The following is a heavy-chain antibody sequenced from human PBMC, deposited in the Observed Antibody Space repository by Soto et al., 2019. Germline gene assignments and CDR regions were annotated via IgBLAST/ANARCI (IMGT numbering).Heavy chain of an antibody. D-gene: IGHD5-12*01. CDR1: GFTFSSYG. CDR2: ISYDGSNK. J-gene: IGHJ6*02. CDR3: AKDQSVTTIKGNGMDV. V-gene: IGHV3-30*18. Sequence: LRLSCAASGFTFSSYGMHWVRQAPGKGLEWVAVISYDGSNKYYVDSVKGRFTISRDNSKNTLYLQMNSLRAEDTAVYYCAKDQSVTTIKGNGMDVWGQGTTVTAP.